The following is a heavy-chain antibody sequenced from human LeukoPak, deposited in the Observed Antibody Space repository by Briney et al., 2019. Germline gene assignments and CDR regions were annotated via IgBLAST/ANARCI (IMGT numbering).Heavy chain of an antibody. J-gene: IGHJ3*02. CDR1: GGSISSYY. V-gene: IGHV4-59*01. CDR3: ARAPLNDYGDYRWDAFDI. Sequence: SETLSLTCTVSGGSISSYYWSWIRQPPGKGLEWIGYIYYSGSTNYNPSLKSRVTISLDTSKNQFSLKLSSVTAADTAVYYCARAPLNDYGDYRWDAFDIWGQGTMVTVSS. D-gene: IGHD4-17*01. CDR2: IYYSGST.